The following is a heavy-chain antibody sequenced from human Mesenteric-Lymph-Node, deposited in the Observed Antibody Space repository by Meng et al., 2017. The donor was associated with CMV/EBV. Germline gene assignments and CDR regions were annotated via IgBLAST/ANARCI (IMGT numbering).Heavy chain of an antibody. CDR3: ARNEGAVLLGGRYNGMDV. CDR2: INHRGNT. J-gene: IGHJ6*02. CDR1: GEFFSSYY. D-gene: IGHD2/OR15-2a*01. Sequence: SETLSLTCAVYGEFFSSYYWSWIRQPPGKGLEWIGEINHRGNTNYNPSLKSRVTMSVDMFKNQVSLRLSSVTAADTALYYCARNEGAVLLGGRYNGMDVWGQGTTVTVSS. V-gene: IGHV4-34*01.